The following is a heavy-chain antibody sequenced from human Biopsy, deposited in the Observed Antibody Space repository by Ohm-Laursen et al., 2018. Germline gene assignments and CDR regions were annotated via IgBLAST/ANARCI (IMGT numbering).Heavy chain of an antibody. D-gene: IGHD2-8*02. Sequence: GSLRLSCAASGFPFTGFSMDWVPQAPGKGLEWVASITIGSSYIYYADSVKGRFTISRDNPKNSLYLQMNSLRADDSAVYFCARDLLFFSGGGSWFDSWGQGTLVIVSS. V-gene: IGHV3-21*01. CDR2: ITIGSSYI. J-gene: IGHJ5*01. CDR3: ARDLLFFSGGGSWFDS. CDR1: GFPFTGFS.